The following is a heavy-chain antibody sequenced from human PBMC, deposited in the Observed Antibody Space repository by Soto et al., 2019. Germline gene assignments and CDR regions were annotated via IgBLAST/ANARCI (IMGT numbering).Heavy chain of an antibody. D-gene: IGHD3-22*01. CDR3: AKDWWYYDSSGYYN. V-gene: IGHV3-30*18. J-gene: IGHJ4*02. Sequence: QVQLVESVGGVVQPGRSLRLSCAASGFTFSSYGMHWVRQAPGKGLEWVAVISYDGSNKYYADSVKGRFTISRDNSKNTLYLQMNSLRAEDTAVYYCAKDWWYYDSSGYYNWGQGTLVTVSS. CDR1: GFTFSSYG. CDR2: ISYDGSNK.